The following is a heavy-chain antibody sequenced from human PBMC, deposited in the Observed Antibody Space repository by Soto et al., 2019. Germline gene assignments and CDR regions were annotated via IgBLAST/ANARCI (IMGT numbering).Heavy chain of an antibody. D-gene: IGHD3-22*01. Sequence: SETLSLTCTVSGGSISSYYWSWIRQPAGKGLEWIGRIYTSGSTNYNPSLKSRVTMSVDTSKNQFSLKLSSVTAADTAVYYCARDSYDSRGYYFDYWGQGTLVTVSS. J-gene: IGHJ4*02. CDR1: GGSISSYY. V-gene: IGHV4-4*07. CDR3: ARDSYDSRGYYFDY. CDR2: IYTSGST.